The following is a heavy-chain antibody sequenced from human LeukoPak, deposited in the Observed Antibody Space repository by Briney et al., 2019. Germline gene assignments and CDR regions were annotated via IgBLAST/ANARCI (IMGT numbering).Heavy chain of an antibody. CDR3: ARDGGLGLDYFDY. Sequence: SQTLSLTCAISGDSVSSNSAAWDWVRQSPSRCREWLGRTYYRSKWFNDYSISVKSRITVNPDTSKNQFSLQLTSVTPEDTAVYYCARDGGLGLDYFDYWGQGTLVTVSS. CDR1: GDSVSSNSAA. D-gene: IGHD3-16*01. J-gene: IGHJ4*02. V-gene: IGHV6-1*01. CDR2: TYYRSKWFN.